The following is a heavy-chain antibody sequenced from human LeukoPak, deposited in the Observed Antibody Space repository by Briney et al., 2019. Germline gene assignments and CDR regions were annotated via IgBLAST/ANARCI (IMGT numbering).Heavy chain of an antibody. CDR1: GFSVSNTY. D-gene: IGHD2-21*02. Sequence: PGGPLTHPCAASGFSVSNTYMSWVRQAPAKGLECVSIIYSGGNTYYADSVKGRFTISRDNSKNTLYLQMNRLRPEDTAVYYCARGTVTAPDYWGQGTLVTVSS. CDR3: ARGTVTAPDY. CDR2: IYSGGNT. J-gene: IGHJ4*02. V-gene: IGHV3-53*01.